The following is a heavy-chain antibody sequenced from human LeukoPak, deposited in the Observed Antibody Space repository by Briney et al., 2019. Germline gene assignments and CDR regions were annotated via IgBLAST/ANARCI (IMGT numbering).Heavy chain of an antibody. J-gene: IGHJ5*02. CDR2: IYYSGST. V-gene: IGHV4-39*07. Sequence: SETLSLTCTVSGGSISSSSYYWGWIRQPPGKGLEWIGSIYYSGSTYYNPSLKSRVTISVNTSKNQFSLKLSSVTAADTAVYYCARGTIAAAGTLGWFDPWGQGTLVTVSS. CDR3: ARGTIAAAGTLGWFDP. CDR1: GGSISSSSYY. D-gene: IGHD6-13*01.